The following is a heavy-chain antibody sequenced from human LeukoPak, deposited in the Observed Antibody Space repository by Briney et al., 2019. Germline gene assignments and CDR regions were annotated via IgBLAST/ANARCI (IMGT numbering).Heavy chain of an antibody. CDR1: GGSISSGDYY. Sequence: SQTLSLTCTVSGGSISSGDYYWSWIRQPPGKGLEWIGYIYYSGSTNYNPSLKSRVTISVDTSKNQFSLKLSSVTAADTAVYYCARDLMVATNYGMDVWGQGTTVTVSS. V-gene: IGHV4-61*08. CDR3: ARDLMVATNYGMDV. J-gene: IGHJ6*02. D-gene: IGHD5-12*01. CDR2: IYYSGST.